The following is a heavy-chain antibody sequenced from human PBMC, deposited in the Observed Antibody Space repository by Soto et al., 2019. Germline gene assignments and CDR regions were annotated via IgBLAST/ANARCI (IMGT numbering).Heavy chain of an antibody. J-gene: IGHJ4*02. CDR2: ISAYNGNT. CDR3: ARDAYDYSSGWYYFRYYYSGTFDY. Sequence: QVQLVQSGAEVKKPGASVKVSCKASGYTFTSYGISWVRQAPGQGLEWMGWISAYNGNTNYAQKLQGRVTMTTDTSTSKAYMELRSLRSDDTAVYYCARDAYDYSSGWYYFRYYYSGTFDYWGQGTLVTVSS. V-gene: IGHV1-18*01. D-gene: IGHD6-19*01. CDR1: GYTFTSYG.